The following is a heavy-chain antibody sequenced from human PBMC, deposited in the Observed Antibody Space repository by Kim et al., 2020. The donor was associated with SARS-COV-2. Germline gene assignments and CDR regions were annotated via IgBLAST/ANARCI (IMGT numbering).Heavy chain of an antibody. CDR2: IRYEGINI. CDR1: GFTFSSYG. Sequence: GGSLRLSCAASGFTFSSYGMRWVRQAPGKGLEWVAYIRYEGINIYYADSVKGRFTISRDNSKNTLYLQMNSLRAEDTAVYYCARDMLVGATSYGMDVWGPGTPVTV. V-gene: IGHV3-30*02. CDR3: ARDMLVGATSYGMDV. D-gene: IGHD1-26*01. J-gene: IGHJ6*02.